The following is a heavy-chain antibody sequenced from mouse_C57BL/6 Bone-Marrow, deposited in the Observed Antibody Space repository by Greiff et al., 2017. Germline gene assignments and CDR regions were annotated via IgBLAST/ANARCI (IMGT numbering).Heavy chain of an antibody. CDR1: GYTFTSYG. CDR2: IYPRSGNT. Sequence: VQLQQSGAELARPGASVKLSCKASGYTFTSYGISWVKQRTGPGLEWIGEIYPRSGNTYYNEKFKGKATLTADKSSSTAYMELRSLTSEDSAVYFCARSPIYYGTPFAYWGQGTLVTVSA. D-gene: IGHD2-1*01. V-gene: IGHV1-81*01. J-gene: IGHJ3*01. CDR3: ARSPIYYGTPFAY.